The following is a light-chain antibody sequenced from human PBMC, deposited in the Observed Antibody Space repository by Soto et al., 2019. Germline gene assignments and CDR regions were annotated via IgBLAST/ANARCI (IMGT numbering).Light chain of an antibody. V-gene: IGKV3-11*01. J-gene: IGKJ1*01. Sequence: IVLTQSPVTLALSPGERAVLSCRASQSVSTSLAWYQHKPGQAPRLFIYDASKRAPGIPARFSGSGSGTDFTLTISSLEPEAFAVYYCQVRDVWPSFGQGTKVEI. CDR2: DAS. CDR1: QSVSTS. CDR3: QVRDVWPS.